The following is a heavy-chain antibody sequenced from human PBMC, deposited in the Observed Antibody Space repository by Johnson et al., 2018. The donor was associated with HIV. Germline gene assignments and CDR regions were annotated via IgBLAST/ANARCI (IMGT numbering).Heavy chain of an antibody. Sequence: QVQLVESGGGVVRPGGSLRLSCAAFGFTFSYYGMHWVRQVPGKGLEWVAFIRYDGDNEYYGDSVKGRFTISRDNSKNTLYLQMDSLRGEDTAVYYCARGGAVAPSSGFDIWGQGTMVTVSS. CDR3: ARGGAVAPSSGFDI. CDR2: IRYDGDNE. J-gene: IGHJ3*02. CDR1: GFTFSYYG. D-gene: IGHD6-19*01. V-gene: IGHV3-30*02.